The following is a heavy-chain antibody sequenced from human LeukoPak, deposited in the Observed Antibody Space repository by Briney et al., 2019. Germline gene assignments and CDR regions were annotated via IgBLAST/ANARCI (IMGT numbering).Heavy chain of an antibody. CDR2: IYYSGST. D-gene: IGHD3-10*01. Sequence: SETLSLTCTVSGGSISSYYWSWIRQPPGKGLEWIGYIYYSGSTNYNPSLKSRVTISVDTSKNQFSLKLSSVTAADTAVYYCASSYYYGSGSYYIYPDYWGQGTLVTVSS. V-gene: IGHV4-59*01. J-gene: IGHJ4*02. CDR3: ASSYYYGSGSYYIYPDY. CDR1: GGSISSYY.